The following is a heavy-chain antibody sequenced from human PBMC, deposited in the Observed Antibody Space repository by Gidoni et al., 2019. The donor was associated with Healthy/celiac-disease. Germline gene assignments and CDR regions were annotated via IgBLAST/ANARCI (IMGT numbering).Heavy chain of an antibody. Sequence: VQLVESGGGVGQPGRSLNLSCAASGFPFRSSGMHWVRQAPGKGLAGGEGIWYYGSNKYYADSVKGRFTIARDNSKNTLYLQMNSLRAEDTAVYYCAYQVVPAAPGGYGMDVWGQVTTVTVSS. CDR2: IWYYGSNK. CDR3: AYQVVPAAPGGYGMDV. V-gene: IGHV3-33*01. CDR1: GFPFRSSG. J-gene: IGHJ6*02. D-gene: IGHD2-2*01.